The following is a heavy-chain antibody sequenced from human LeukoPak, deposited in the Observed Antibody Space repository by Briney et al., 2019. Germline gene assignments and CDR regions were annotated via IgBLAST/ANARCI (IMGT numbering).Heavy chain of an antibody. J-gene: IGHJ4*02. CDR2: IFGGGST. Sequence: GGSLRLSGAAPGFTVRSNYMTWVRQAPGEGLEWVSVIFGGGSTYYADPVKGRFTISRDNSKNTLFLQMNSLRVEDTAVYYCARGPGGYDNWGQGTLVTVSS. D-gene: IGHD3-16*01. CDR1: GFTVRSNY. V-gene: IGHV3-66*01. CDR3: ARGPGGYDN.